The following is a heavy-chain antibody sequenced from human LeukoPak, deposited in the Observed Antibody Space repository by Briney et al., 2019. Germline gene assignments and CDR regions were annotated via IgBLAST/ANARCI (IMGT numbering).Heavy chain of an antibody. CDR2: IDPSDSYT. Sequence: GESLKISCKGSGYSFTSYWISWVRQMPGKGLEWMGRIDPSDSYTNYSPSFQGHVTISADKSISTAYLQWSSLKASDTAVYYCARRPLYGSGSYYTPYFDYWGQGTLVTVSS. D-gene: IGHD3-10*01. CDR3: ARRPLYGSGSYYTPYFDY. V-gene: IGHV5-10-1*01. CDR1: GYSFTSYW. J-gene: IGHJ4*02.